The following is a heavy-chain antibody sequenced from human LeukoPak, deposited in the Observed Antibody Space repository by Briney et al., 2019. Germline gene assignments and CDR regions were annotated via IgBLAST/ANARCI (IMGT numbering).Heavy chain of an antibody. CDR2: IGGSGNSK. Sequence: GGSLRLSCAASGFDFNNYAMSWVRQAAGKGLEWVSGIGGSGNSKYYPDSVKGRFTISRDNSKNTVHLQMNSLRVEDTAVYYCAKVSSERRGGSDYWGQGTLVTVSS. CDR3: AKVSSERRGGSDY. J-gene: IGHJ4*02. D-gene: IGHD1-1*01. CDR1: GFDFNNYA. V-gene: IGHV3-23*01.